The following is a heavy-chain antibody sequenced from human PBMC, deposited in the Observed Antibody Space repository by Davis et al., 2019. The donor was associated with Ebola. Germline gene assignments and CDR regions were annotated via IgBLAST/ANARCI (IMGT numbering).Heavy chain of an antibody. J-gene: IGHJ4*02. CDR1: GYTFTSYG. V-gene: IGHV1-18*01. CDR2: ISAYNGNT. D-gene: IGHD1-26*01. CDR3: ARPKFIVGPTSYFDY. Sequence: ASVKVSCKASGYTFTSYGISWVRQAPGQGLEWMGWISAYNGNTNYAQNFQGRVTMTTEKSTSTAYMELRSLTADDTAVYYCARPKFIVGPTSYFDYWGQGTLVTVSS.